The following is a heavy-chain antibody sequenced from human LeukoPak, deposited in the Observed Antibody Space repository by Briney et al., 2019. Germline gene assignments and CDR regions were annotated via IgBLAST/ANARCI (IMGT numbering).Heavy chain of an antibody. V-gene: IGHV3-15*05. J-gene: IGHJ4*02. CDR2: IKSKTDGGTT. D-gene: IGHD4-17*01. Sequence: GGSLRLSCAASGFTFRNAWMSWVRQAPGKGLEWVGRIKSKTDGGTTDYAAPVKGRFTISRDDSKNTLYLQMNSLRAEDTALYHCARGPDYGDFFFDYWGQGTLVTVSS. CDR1: GFTFRNAW. CDR3: ARGPDYGDFFFDY.